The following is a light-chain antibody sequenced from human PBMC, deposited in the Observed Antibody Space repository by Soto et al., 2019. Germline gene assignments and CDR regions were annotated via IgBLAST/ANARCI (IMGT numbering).Light chain of an antibody. Sequence: EIVLTQSPGTLSLSPGERATLSCRASQSVSRSYLAWYQQKPGQAPRLXIYGASSRETGIPDRFSGSGSGTEFTLTISRLEPEDFAVYYCQQYGSSTITFGQGTRLEIK. CDR1: QSVSRSY. CDR3: QQYGSSTIT. V-gene: IGKV3-20*01. CDR2: GAS. J-gene: IGKJ5*01.